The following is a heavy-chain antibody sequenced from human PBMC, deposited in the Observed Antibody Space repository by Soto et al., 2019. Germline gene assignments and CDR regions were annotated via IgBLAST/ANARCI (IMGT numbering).Heavy chain of an antibody. CDR1: GFTFSSYG. D-gene: IGHD3-10*01. J-gene: IGHJ4*02. CDR2: ISYDGSNK. V-gene: IGHV3-30*18. CDR3: AKEPWFGELLSASDY. Sequence: QVQLVESGGGVVQPGRSLRLSCAASGFTFSSYGMHWVRQAPGKGLEWVAVISYDGSNKYYADSVKGRFTISRDNSKNTLYLERNNLRAEDTAVYYCAKEPWFGELLSASDYWGQGTLVTVSS.